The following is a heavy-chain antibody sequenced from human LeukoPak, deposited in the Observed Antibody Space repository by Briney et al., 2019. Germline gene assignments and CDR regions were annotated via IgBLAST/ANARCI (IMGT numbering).Heavy chain of an antibody. V-gene: IGHV3-33*01. J-gene: IGHJ4*02. CDR3: ARGHDY. CDR2: IWYDGSNK. Sequence: GRSLRLSCAASGFTFSSYGMHWVRQAPGKGLEWVAVIWYDGSNKYYADSVKGRFTISRDNSKNTLYLRMNSPRAEDTAVYYCARGHDYWGQGTLVTVSS. CDR1: GFTFSSYG.